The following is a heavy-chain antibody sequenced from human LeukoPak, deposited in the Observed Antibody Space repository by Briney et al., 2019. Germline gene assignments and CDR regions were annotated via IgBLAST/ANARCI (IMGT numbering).Heavy chain of an antibody. J-gene: IGHJ4*02. CDR1: GFTFSSYS. V-gene: IGHV3-74*01. D-gene: IGHD4/OR15-4a*01. CDR2: INGDGSST. CDR3: ARGDLTAPYY. Sequence: GGSLRLSCAASGFTFSSYSMHWVRQAPGKGLVWVSRINGDGSSTTYADSVKGRLTISRDNTKSTLYLQMNSLRADDTAVYYCARGDLTAPYYWGQGTLVTVSS.